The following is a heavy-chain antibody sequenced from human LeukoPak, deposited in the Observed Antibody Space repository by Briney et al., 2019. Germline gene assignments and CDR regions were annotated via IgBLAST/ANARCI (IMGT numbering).Heavy chain of an antibody. Sequence: PGGSLRLSCAASGFTFSSYGMHWVRQAPGKGLEWVSYISSSSSTTYYADSVKGRFTISRDNAKNSLYMQMNSLRAEDTAVYYCASSIVADGTSPFDYWGQGTLVTVSS. CDR1: GFTFSSYG. D-gene: IGHD6-13*01. CDR2: ISSSSSTT. J-gene: IGHJ4*02. CDR3: ASSIVADGTSPFDY. V-gene: IGHV3-48*04.